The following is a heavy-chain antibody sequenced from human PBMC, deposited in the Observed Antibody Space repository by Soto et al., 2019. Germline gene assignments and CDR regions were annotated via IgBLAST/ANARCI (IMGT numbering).Heavy chain of an antibody. CDR2: IYYSGTT. V-gene: IGHV4-31*03. J-gene: IGHJ5*02. CDR1: GGSISSGGHY. D-gene: IGHD2-21*02. Sequence: SETLSLTCTVSGGSISSGGHYWSWIRQHPGKGLEWIGFIYYSGTTYYNPSLKSRITMSVDTSRNQFSLKLSSVTAADTAVYYCVRASATYCGGDCPYNWFDPWGKGTLVTVSS. CDR3: VRASATYCGGDCPYNWFDP.